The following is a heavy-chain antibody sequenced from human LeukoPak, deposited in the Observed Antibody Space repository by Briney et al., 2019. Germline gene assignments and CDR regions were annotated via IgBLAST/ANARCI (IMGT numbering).Heavy chain of an antibody. CDR3: ARSGHRDSGWYEY. D-gene: IGHD6-19*01. J-gene: IGHJ4*02. V-gene: IGHV1-8*03. CDR2: MNPNSGNT. Sequence: ASVKVSCKASGGTFSSYAINWVRQATGQGLEWMGWMNPNSGNTGDAQKFQGRVTITMNTSISTVYMELSSLRSEDTAVYYCARSGHRDSGWYEYWGQGTLVTVSS. CDR1: GGTFSSYA.